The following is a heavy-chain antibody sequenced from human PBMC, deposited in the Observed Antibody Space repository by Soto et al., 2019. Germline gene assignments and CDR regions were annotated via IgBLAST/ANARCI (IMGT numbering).Heavy chain of an antibody. V-gene: IGHV3-7*01. D-gene: IGHD3-10*01. Sequence: GGSLRLSCAASGFTFSSYWMSWVRQAPGKGLEWVANIKQDGSEKYYVDSVKGRFTISRDNAKNSLYLQMNSLRAEDTAVYYCARIDGSGSYAFDIWGQGTMVTVSS. CDR2: IKQDGSEK. CDR1: GFTFSSYW. J-gene: IGHJ3*02. CDR3: ARIDGSGSYAFDI.